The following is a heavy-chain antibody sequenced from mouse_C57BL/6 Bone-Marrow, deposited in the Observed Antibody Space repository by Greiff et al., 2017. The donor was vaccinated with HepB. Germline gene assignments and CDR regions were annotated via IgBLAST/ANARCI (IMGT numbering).Heavy chain of an antibody. D-gene: IGHD2-1*01. CDR2: ISNLAYSI. CDR3: ARHYGKSWYFDV. Sequence: EVQRVESGGGLVQPGGSLKLSCAASGFTFSDYGMAWVRQAPRKGPEWVAFISNLAYSIYYADTVTGRFTISRENAKNTLYLEMSSLRSEDTAMYYCARHYGKSWYFDVWGTGTTVTVSS. J-gene: IGHJ1*03. CDR1: GFTFSDYG. V-gene: IGHV5-15*01.